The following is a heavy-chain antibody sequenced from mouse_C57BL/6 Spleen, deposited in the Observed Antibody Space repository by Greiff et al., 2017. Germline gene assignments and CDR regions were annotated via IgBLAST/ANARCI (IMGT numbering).Heavy chain of an antibody. Sequence: QVQLQQPGAELVRPGSSVKLSCKASGYTFTSYWMHWVKQRPIQGLEWIGNIDPSDSETHYNQKFKDKATLTVDKSSSTAYMQLNSLTSEDSAVYYCAIITTVVVYFGVWGTRTTVTVST. J-gene: IGHJ1*03. D-gene: IGHD1-1*01. V-gene: IGHV1-52*01. CDR3: AIITTVVVYFGV. CDR2: IDPSDSET. CDR1: GYTFTSYW.